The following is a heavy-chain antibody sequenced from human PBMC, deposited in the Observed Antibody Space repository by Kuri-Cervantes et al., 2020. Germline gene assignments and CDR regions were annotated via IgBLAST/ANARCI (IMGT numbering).Heavy chain of an antibody. CDR3: ARTIAVAGRGYFDY. CDR2: IDWDDDK. J-gene: IGHJ4*02. D-gene: IGHD6-19*01. CDR1: GFSLSTSGMC. V-gene: IGHV2-70*11. Sequence: SGPTLVKPTQTLTLTCTSSGFSLSTSGMCVSWTRQPSGKAPEWLARIDWDDDKYYGTSLKTRLTISKDTSKNQVVLTMTNMDPVDTATYYCARTIAVAGRGYFDYWGQGTLVTVSS.